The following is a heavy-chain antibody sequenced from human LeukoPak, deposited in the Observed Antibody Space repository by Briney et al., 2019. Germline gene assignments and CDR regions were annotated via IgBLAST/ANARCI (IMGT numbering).Heavy chain of an antibody. CDR2: INPNSGGT. Sequence: ASVKVSCKASGYTFTGYYMHWVRQAPGQGLEWMGWINPNSGGTNYAQKFQGRVTMTRDTSISTAYMELSRLRPDDTAVYYYARISEGTAAGPDYYYYYMDVWGKGTTVTVSS. CDR1: GYTFTGYY. CDR3: ARISEGTAAGPDYYYYYMDV. D-gene: IGHD6-13*01. V-gene: IGHV1-2*02. J-gene: IGHJ6*03.